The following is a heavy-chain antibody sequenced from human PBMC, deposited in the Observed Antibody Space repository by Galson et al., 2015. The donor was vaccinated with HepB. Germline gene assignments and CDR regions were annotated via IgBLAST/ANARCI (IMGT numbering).Heavy chain of an antibody. CDR2: ISYDGSNK. CDR3: ARAKFQELFPSFYYYYGMDV. D-gene: IGHD3-10*01. V-gene: IGHV3-30*04. Sequence: SLRLSCAASGFTFSSYAMHWVRQAPGKGLEWVAVISYDGSNKYYADSVKGRFTISRDNSKNTLYLQMNSLRAEDTAVYYCARAKFQELFPSFYYYYGMDVWGQGTTVTVSS. CDR1: GFTFSSYA. J-gene: IGHJ6*02.